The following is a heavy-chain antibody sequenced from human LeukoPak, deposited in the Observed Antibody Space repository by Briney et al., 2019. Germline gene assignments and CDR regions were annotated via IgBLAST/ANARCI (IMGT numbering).Heavy chain of an antibody. CDR1: GGSISSSSYY. CDR3: ARDAYYYGSGSYPFDP. D-gene: IGHD3-10*01. V-gene: IGHV4-39*07. Sequence: SETLSLTCTVSGGSISSSSYYWGWIRQPPGKGLEWIGSIYYSGSAYYNPSLKSRVTMSVDTSKNQFSLKLTSVTAADTAVYYCARDAYYYGSGSYPFDPWGQGTLVTVSS. J-gene: IGHJ5*02. CDR2: IYYSGSA.